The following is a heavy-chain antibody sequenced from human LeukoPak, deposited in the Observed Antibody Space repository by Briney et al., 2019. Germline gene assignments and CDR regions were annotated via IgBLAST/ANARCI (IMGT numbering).Heavy chain of an antibody. D-gene: IGHD5-24*01. V-gene: IGHV4-61*02. CDR2: IYTSGST. J-gene: IGHJ4*02. CDR3: ARENWRDGYVGSK. CDR1: GGSISSGSYY. Sequence: SQTLSLTCTVSGGSISSGSYYWSWIRQPAGKGLEWIGRIYTSGSTNYNPSLKSRVTISVDTSKNTLSLKLNSVTAADTAVYYCARENWRDGYVGSKWGQGTLVTVSS.